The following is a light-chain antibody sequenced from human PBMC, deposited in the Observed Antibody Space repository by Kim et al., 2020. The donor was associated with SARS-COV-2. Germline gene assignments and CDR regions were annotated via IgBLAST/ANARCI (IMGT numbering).Light chain of an antibody. CDR1: SSNIGSNT. CDR3: AAWEDSLYGWV. CDR2: GDD. Sequence: QSVLTQPPSASGTPGQRVTISCSGSSSNIGSNTVNWYQQLPGTAPKLLICGDDQRPSGVPDRFSGSKSGASASLTISGLQSEDEADYHCAAWEDSLYGWVFGGGTQLTVL. V-gene: IGLV1-44*01. J-gene: IGLJ3*02.